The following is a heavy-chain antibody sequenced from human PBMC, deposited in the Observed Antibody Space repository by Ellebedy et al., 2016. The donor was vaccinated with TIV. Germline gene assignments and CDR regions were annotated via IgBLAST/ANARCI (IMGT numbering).Heavy chain of an antibody. J-gene: IGHJ4*02. CDR1: GYTFTSYG. V-gene: IGHV1-18*01. CDR2: ISAYNGNT. Sequence: AASVKVSCKASGYTFTSYGISWVRQAPGQGLEWMGWISAYNGNTNYAQKLQGRVTMTTDTSTSTAYMELRSLRSDDTAVYYCARAHRDYGDYDFDYWGQGTLVTVSS. D-gene: IGHD4-17*01. CDR3: ARAHRDYGDYDFDY.